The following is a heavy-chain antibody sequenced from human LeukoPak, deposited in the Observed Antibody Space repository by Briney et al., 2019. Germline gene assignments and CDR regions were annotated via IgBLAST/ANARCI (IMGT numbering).Heavy chain of an antibody. V-gene: IGHV4-59*01. CDR3: ARVRGDSYGHSYGMDV. CDR1: GGSISSYY. Sequence: SETLSLTCTVSGGSISSYYWSWIRQPPGKGLEWIGYIYYSGSTNYNPSLKSRVTISVDTSKNQFSLKLSSVTAADTAVYYCARVRGDSYGHSYGMDVWGQGTTVTVSS. CDR2: IYYSGST. D-gene: IGHD5-18*01. J-gene: IGHJ6*02.